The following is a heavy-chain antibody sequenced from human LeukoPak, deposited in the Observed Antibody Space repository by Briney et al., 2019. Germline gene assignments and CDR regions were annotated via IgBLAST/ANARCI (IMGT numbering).Heavy chain of an antibody. CDR3: AREVVEIVVVPAAPL. D-gene: IGHD2-2*03. Sequence: PSETLSLTCTVSGGSISSYYWSWIRQPPGKGLEWIGYIYYSGSTNYNPSLKSRVTISVDTSKNQFSLKLSSVTAADTAVYYCAREVVEIVVVPAAPLWGQGTLVTVSS. CDR2: IYYSGST. J-gene: IGHJ4*02. V-gene: IGHV4-59*12. CDR1: GGSISSYY.